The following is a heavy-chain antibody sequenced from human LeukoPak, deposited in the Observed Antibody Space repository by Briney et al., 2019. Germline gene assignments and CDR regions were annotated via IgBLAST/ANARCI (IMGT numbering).Heavy chain of an antibody. CDR2: ILSDGSKE. D-gene: IGHD2-2*01. J-gene: IGHJ6*03. V-gene: IGHV3-33*01. Sequence: GGSLRLSCAASGFTFSSYGMHWVRQAPGKGLEWVAVILSDGSKEFYADSVKGRFTISRDNAKNSLYLQMNSLRAEDTAVYYCARGHQLLFYYYYMDVWGKGTTVTVSS. CDR1: GFTFSSYG. CDR3: ARGHQLLFYYYYMDV.